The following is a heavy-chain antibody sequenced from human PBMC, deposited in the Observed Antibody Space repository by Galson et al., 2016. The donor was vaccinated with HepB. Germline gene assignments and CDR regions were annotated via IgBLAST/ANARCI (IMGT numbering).Heavy chain of an antibody. J-gene: IGHJ5*02. CDR3: VRGTGPPNNWFDP. CDR1: GYRFTSYW. Sequence: SGAEVKKPGESLKISCKGSGYRFTSYWIGWVRQMPGKGLEWMGIIYPGDSDTRYSPSFQGQVTNSADKSISTAYLQWSSLKASDTAMYYCVRGTGPPNNWFDPWGQGTLVTVSS. CDR2: IYPGDSDT. V-gene: IGHV5-51*01. D-gene: IGHD3/OR15-3a*01.